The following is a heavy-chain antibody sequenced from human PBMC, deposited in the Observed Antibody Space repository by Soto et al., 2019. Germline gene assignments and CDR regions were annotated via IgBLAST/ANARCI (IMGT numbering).Heavy chain of an antibody. J-gene: IGHJ5*02. CDR1: KFPFTNYW. CDR3: ARVATGSYDWFDP. D-gene: IGHD1-26*01. Sequence: GGSLRLSCSASKFPFTNYWMHWVRQAPGKGLMWVSRINSDGTRTAYADSVKGRFTISRDNTKDTVFLYMDDVRAEDTAVYYCARVATGSYDWFDPWGQGTLVTVSS. V-gene: IGHV3-74*01. CDR2: INSDGTRT.